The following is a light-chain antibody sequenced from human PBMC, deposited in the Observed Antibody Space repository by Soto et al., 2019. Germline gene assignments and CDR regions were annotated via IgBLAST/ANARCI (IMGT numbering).Light chain of an antibody. CDR2: GAC. Sequence: EIVLTQSPGTLSLSPGERATLSCRASQTVSNSYLAWYQQKPGQAPRLLIYGACARATDAPDRFSGSESGTDFTLTIDRLEPEDSAVYYCQQYGTSPRTFXQGTKVDIK. CDR1: QTVSNSY. J-gene: IGKJ1*01. CDR3: QQYGTSPRT. V-gene: IGKV3-20*01.